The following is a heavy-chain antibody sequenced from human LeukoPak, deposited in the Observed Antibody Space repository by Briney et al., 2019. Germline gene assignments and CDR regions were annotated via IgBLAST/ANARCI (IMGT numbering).Heavy chain of an antibody. CDR1: GFTFSSYS. J-gene: IGHJ4*02. CDR2: ISSSSSYI. CDR3: ARDSGYDILTGYLGGGFDY. V-gene: IGHV3-21*01. Sequence: PGGSLRLSCAASGFTFSSYSMNWVRQAPGKGLEWVSSISSSSSYIYYADSVKGRFTISRDNAKNSLYLQMNSLRAEDTAVYYCARDSGYDILTGYLGGGFDYWGQGTLVTVSS. D-gene: IGHD3-9*01.